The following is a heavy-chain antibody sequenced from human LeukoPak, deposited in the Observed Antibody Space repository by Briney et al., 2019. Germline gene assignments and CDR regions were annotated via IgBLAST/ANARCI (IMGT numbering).Heavy chain of an antibody. CDR3: ARVLGQAFDI. Sequence: GGSLRLSCAASGFTFDDYGMSWVRQAPGKGLEWVSGINWNGGSTGYIDSVKGRFIISRDNAKTSLYLQLNSLTAEDTALYYCARVLGQAFDIWGPGTMVTVSS. V-gene: IGHV3-20*04. CDR2: INWNGGST. D-gene: IGHD3-16*01. J-gene: IGHJ3*02. CDR1: GFTFDDYG.